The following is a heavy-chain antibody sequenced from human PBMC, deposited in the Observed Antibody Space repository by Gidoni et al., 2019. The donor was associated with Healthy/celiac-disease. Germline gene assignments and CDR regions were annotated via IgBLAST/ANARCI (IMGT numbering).Heavy chain of an antibody. D-gene: IGHD2-15*01. CDR3: ARANLYCSGGSCYSGGDY. CDR2: IIPIFGTA. Sequence: QVQLVQSGAEVKKPGSSVQVSCKASGGTFSSYAISWVRQAPGQGLEWMGGIIPIFGTANYEQKFQGRVTITADESTSTAYMELSILRSEDTAVYYCARANLYCSGGSCYSGGDYWGQGTLVTVSS. V-gene: IGHV1-69*01. CDR1: GGTFSSYA. J-gene: IGHJ4*02.